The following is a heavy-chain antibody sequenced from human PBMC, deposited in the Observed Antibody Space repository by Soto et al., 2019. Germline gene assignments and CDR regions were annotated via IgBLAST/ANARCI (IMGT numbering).Heavy chain of an antibody. D-gene: IGHD5-18*01. CDR3: ARDTTMAL. CDR2: IYTGGST. CDR1: GLTVSSNN. V-gene: IGHV3-53*01. J-gene: IGHJ4*02. Sequence: GGSLRLSCAVSGLTVSSNNMNWVRQAPGKGLEWVSVIYTGGSTYYADSVKGRCTISRDISKNTLYLQMNSLRPEDTAMYYCARDTTMALWGQGTLVTVSS.